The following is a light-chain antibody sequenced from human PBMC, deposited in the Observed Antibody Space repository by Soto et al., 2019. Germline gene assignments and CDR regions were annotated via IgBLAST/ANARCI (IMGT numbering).Light chain of an antibody. CDR3: QQFSSYPLT. J-gene: IGKJ4*01. V-gene: IGKV3-20*01. CDR2: GAS. Sequence: EIVLTQSPGTLSLSPGERATLSCRASQSVSNNYLAWYQQKPGQAPRLLIYGASNRATGIQDRFSGSGSGTDFTLTIRRLEPEDFAVYYCQQFSSYPLTFGGGTKVDI. CDR1: QSVSNNY.